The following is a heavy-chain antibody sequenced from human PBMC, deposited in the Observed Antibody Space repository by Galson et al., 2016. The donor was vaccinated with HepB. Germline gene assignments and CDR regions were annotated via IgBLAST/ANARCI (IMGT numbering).Heavy chain of an antibody. Sequence: SLRLSCAASGFTFTTYWMSWVRHAPGKGLEWVANIRQDGSENHYVGSAKGRFRISRDNAKNSLYLQMNRLRAEHTAVYYGASHNVLAVACLDVGGQGTTVTVS. CDR3: ASHNVLAVACLDV. V-gene: IGHV3-7*01. CDR2: IRQDGSEN. J-gene: IGHJ6*02. D-gene: IGHD4-23*01. CDR1: GFTFTTYW.